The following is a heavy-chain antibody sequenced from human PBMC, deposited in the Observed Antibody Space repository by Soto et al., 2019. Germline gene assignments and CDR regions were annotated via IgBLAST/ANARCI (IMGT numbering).Heavy chain of an antibody. CDR1: GFTVSSNY. CDR3: ASNTYYDFWSGYYYGAYYYGMDV. Sequence: LRLSCAASGFTVSSNYMSWVRQAPGKGLEWVSVIYSGGSTYYADSVKGRFTISRDNSKNTLYLQMNSLRAEDTAVYYCASNTYYDFWSGYYYGAYYYGMDVWGQGTTVTVSS. J-gene: IGHJ6*02. V-gene: IGHV3-53*01. D-gene: IGHD3-3*01. CDR2: IYSGGST.